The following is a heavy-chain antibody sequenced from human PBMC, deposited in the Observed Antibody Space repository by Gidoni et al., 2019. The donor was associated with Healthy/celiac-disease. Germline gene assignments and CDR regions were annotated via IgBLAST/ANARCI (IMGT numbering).Heavy chain of an antibody. D-gene: IGHD4-17*01. Sequence: GTANYAQKFQGRVTITADESTSTAYMELSSLRSEDTAVYYCARANLSDYGPLPSGYWGQGTLVTVSS. CDR2: GTA. J-gene: IGHJ4*02. V-gene: IGHV1-69*01. CDR3: ARANLSDYGPLPSGY.